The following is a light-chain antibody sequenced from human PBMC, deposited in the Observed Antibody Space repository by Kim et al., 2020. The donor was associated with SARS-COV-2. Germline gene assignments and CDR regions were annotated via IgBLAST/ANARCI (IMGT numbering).Light chain of an antibody. J-gene: IGLJ3*02. CDR1: RSNIGSNP. Sequence: QSVLTQPPSASGTPGQRVTVSCSGSRSNIGSNPVNWFQQLPWTAPKLLIFNDNRRPSGVPDRVSGSKSDTSASLAIGGLQSEDEALYFCAAWDHSLKGWVFGGGTQVTVL. CDR2: NDN. V-gene: IGLV1-44*01. CDR3: AAWDHSLKGWV.